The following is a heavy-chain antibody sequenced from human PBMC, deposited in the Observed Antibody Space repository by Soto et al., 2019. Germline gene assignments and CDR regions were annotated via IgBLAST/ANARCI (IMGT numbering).Heavy chain of an antibody. J-gene: IGHJ4*02. CDR2: VYPSDSDA. Sequence: GESLKISCQGTGYRFSRSWIGWVRQKPGKGLEWLGNVYPSDSDARYSPAFEGQGTISADNYINTPYLQLLNLKASDTAIYYCRKGPTSPLHSWRQRPRVTVSS. CDR3: RKGPTSPLHS. CDR1: GYRFSRSW. V-gene: IGHV5-51*01.